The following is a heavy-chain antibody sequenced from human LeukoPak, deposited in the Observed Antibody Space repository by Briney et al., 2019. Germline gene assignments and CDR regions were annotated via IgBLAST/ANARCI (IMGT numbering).Heavy chain of an antibody. J-gene: IGHJ4*02. CDR1: GFTVGSNY. CDR2: IYSGGST. V-gene: IGHV3-66*01. D-gene: IGHD4-17*01. Sequence: QPGGSLRLSCAASGFTVGSNYMSWVRQAPGKGLEWVSVIYSGGSTYYADSVKGRFTISRDNSKSTLYLQMNSLRAEDTAVCFCARLGTTVTHFDYWGQGTLVTVSS. CDR3: ARLGTTVTHFDY.